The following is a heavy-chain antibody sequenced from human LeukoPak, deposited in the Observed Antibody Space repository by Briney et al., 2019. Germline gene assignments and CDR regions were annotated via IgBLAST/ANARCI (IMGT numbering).Heavy chain of an antibody. J-gene: IGHJ4*02. D-gene: IGHD6-19*01. CDR3: ASSGAGWSLDY. Sequence: GGSLRLSCAASGFTFSHYTMNWVRQAPGKGLEWVASISRNSNYIHYVDSVKGRFTISRDNARNSMSLQMSRLRVEDTAVYYCASSGAGWSLDYWGQGTLVTVFS. CDR1: GFTFSHYT. V-gene: IGHV3-21*01. CDR2: ISRNSNYI.